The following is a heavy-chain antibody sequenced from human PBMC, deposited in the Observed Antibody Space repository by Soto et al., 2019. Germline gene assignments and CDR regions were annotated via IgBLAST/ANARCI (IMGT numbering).Heavy chain of an antibody. J-gene: IGHJ4*02. CDR3: AKDGVGGSYFDY. CDR2: ISYDGSNK. V-gene: IGHV3-30*18. Sequence: QVQLVESGGGAVQPGRSLRLSCAASGFTFSSYGMHWVRQAPGKGLEWVAVISYDGSNKYYADSVKGRFTISRDNSKNTLYLQMNSLRAEDTAVYYCAKDGVGGSYFDYWGQGTLVTVSS. D-gene: IGHD1-26*01. CDR1: GFTFSSYG.